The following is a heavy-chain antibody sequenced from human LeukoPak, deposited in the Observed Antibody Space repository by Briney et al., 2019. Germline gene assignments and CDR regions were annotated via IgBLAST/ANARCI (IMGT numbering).Heavy chain of an antibody. J-gene: IGHJ6*03. D-gene: IGHD6-13*01. V-gene: IGHV1-18*04. CDR1: GYTFTGYY. CDR3: ARDSSSWYDYLYMDA. Sequence: ASVKVSCKASGYTFTGYYMHWVRQAPGQGLEWMGWISAYNGNTNYAQKLQGRVTMTTDTSTSTAYMELRSLRSDDTAVYYCARDSSSWYDYLYMDAWGKGTTVTVSS. CDR2: ISAYNGNT.